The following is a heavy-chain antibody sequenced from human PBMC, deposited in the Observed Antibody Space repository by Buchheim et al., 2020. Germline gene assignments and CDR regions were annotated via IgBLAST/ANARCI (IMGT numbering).Heavy chain of an antibody. CDR2: ISSSSSYT. Sequence: QVQLVESGGGLVKPGGSLRLSCAASGFTFSDYYMSWIRQAPGEGLEWVSYISSSSSYTNYADSVKGRFTISRDNAKNSLYLQMNSLRAEDTAVYYCARRKVGATTFLDYWGQGTLVTSP. CDR3: ARRKVGATTFLDY. V-gene: IGHV3-11*06. J-gene: IGHJ4*02. CDR1: GFTFSDYY. D-gene: IGHD1-26*01.